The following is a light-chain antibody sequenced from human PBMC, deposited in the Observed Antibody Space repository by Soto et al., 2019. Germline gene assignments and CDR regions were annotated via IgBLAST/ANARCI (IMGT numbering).Light chain of an antibody. CDR2: AAS. CDR3: QRFGSSPGLT. J-gene: IGKJ3*01. CDR1: QSINNRY. Sequence: ELVLTQSPGTLSLSPGDRATLSCRASQSINNRYLAWYQQKPCQAPRLLIYAASSRATGIPDRFSGSGSGTDFTLTISRLETEDFAVYYCQRFGSSPGLTFGSGTKVDIK. V-gene: IGKV3-20*01.